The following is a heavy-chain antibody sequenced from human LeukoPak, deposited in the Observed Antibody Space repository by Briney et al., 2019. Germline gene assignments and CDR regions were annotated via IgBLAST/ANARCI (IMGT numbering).Heavy chain of an antibody. J-gene: IGHJ4*02. Sequence: PSETLSLTCAVSGVSISSGGYSWSWIRQPPGKGLEWIGYIYHSGSTYYNPSLKSRVTISVDRSKNQFSLKLSSVTAADTAVYYCARDSYSPSGSYYFDYWGQGTLVTVSS. CDR3: ARDSYSPSGSYYFDY. D-gene: IGHD1-26*01. CDR1: GVSISSGGYS. V-gene: IGHV4-30-2*01. CDR2: IYHSGST.